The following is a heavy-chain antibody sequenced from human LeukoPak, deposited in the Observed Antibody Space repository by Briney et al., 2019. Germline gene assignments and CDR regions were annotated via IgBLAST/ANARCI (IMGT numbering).Heavy chain of an antibody. CDR2: IRYDGSNK. CDR3: ARWRSSTVTTGWRYLEEEPPWFDP. CDR1: GFTFSSYG. V-gene: IGHV3-30*02. D-gene: IGHD4-17*01. Sequence: GGSLRLSCAASGFTFSSYGMHWVRQAPGKGLEWVAFIRYDGSNKYYADSVKGRFTISRDNSKNTLYLQMNSLRAEDTAVYYCARWRSSTVTTGWRYLEEEPPWFDPWGLGTLVTVSS. J-gene: IGHJ5*02.